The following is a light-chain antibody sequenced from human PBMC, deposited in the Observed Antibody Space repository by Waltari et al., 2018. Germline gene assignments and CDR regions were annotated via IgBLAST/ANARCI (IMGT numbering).Light chain of an antibody. CDR1: QSVSRY. V-gene: IGKV3-20*01. CDR2: GAS. CDR3: QQHVSLPAT. J-gene: IGKJ1*01. Sequence: IVLPQSSGTQSLSPGERATLSCRASQSVSRYLAWYPQKPGQAPRLLIDGASTRATGIAGRFSGSGSGTDFSLTISRLDPEDFAVYFCQQHVSLPATFGQGTKVEIK.